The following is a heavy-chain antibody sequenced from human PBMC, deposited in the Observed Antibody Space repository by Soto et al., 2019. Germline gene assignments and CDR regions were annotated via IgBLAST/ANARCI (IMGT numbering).Heavy chain of an antibody. CDR2: VIPIFGTK. Sequence: SVKVSCKASGDTYVHSWVRHAPGQGLEWMGGVIPIFGTKNYAQKFLGRVTITADDSTGTGYMELTSLTSEDTAVYYCARGGYTSGYDYFDYWGPGTLVTVSS. J-gene: IGHJ4*02. CDR3: ARGGYTSGYDYFDY. D-gene: IGHD6-19*01. V-gene: IGHV1-69*01. CDR1: GDTYV.